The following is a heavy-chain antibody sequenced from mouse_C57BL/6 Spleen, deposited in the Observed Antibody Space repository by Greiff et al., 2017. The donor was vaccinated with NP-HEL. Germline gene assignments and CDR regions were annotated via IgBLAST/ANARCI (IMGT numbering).Heavy chain of an antibody. V-gene: IGHV14-2*01. J-gene: IGHJ4*01. CDR1: GFNIKDYY. D-gene: IGHD1-1*01. CDR2: IDPEDGET. Sequence: EVQLQQSGAELVKPGASVKLSCTASGFNIKDYYMHWVKQRTEQGLEWIGRIDPEDGETKYAPKFKGKATITADTSSNTAYLQLSSLTSEDTAVYYCARSPGSSFYAMDYWGQGTSVTVSS. CDR3: ARSPGSSFYAMDY.